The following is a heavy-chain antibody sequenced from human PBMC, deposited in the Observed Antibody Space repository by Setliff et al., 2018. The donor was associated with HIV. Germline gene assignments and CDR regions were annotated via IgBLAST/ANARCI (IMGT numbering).Heavy chain of an antibody. CDR3: ARLTTTYYYDSSAYYHPV. V-gene: IGHV4-61*09. J-gene: IGHJ4*02. D-gene: IGHD3-22*01. Sequence: PSETLSLTCTVSGGSISSGSYYWSWIRQPAGKGLEWIGHIYTSGSTNYNPSLKSRVTISVDTSKTQFSLKLSSVTAADTAVFYCARLTTTYYYDSSAYYHPVWGQGTLVTVSS. CDR2: IYTSGST. CDR1: GGSISSGSYY.